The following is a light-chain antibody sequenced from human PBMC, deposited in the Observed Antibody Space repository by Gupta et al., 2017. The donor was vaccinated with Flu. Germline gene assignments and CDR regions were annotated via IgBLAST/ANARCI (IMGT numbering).Light chain of an antibody. V-gene: IGKV1-33*01. CDR2: AAS. CDR3: QHYHNLPRT. Sequence: DIQVTQSPSSLSASVGDRVTITCRASHEINNYLSWYQQKPGKAPKLLIYAASKVEPGVPSRFSGSRSGTQFTFTISSLQPGDIATYYCQHYHNLPRTFGQGTKVEI. CDR1: HEINNY. J-gene: IGKJ2*01.